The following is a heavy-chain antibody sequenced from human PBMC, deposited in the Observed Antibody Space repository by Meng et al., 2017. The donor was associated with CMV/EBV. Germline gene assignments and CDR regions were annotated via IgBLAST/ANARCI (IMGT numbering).Heavy chain of an antibody. CDR3: AKDQGYEMNNDYGMDV. D-gene: IGHD5-12*01. V-gene: IGHV3-30*02. J-gene: IGHJ6*02. CDR2: LRYDISNK. Sequence: GEFLKILCAASGFTLSSYGMHWVRQAPGKGLEWVAFLRYDISNKFYADPVKGRFTISRDNSKNTLYLQMNSLRAEDTAVYYCAKDQGYEMNNDYGMDVWGQGTTVTVSS. CDR1: GFTLSSYG.